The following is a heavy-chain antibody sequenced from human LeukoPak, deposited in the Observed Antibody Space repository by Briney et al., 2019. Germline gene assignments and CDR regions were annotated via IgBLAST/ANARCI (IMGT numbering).Heavy chain of an antibody. V-gene: IGHV1-18*01. D-gene: IGHD4-23*01. J-gene: IGHJ6*02. CDR3: AREPPSVVRGYYYYGMDV. CDR2: ISAYNGNT. CDR1: GFTFTSYG. Sequence: AASVKVSCKASGFTFTSYGISWVRQAPGQGLEWMGWISAYNGNTNYAQKLQGRVTMTTDTSTSTAYMELRSLRSDDTAVYYCAREPPSVVRGYYYYGMDVWGQGTTVTVSS.